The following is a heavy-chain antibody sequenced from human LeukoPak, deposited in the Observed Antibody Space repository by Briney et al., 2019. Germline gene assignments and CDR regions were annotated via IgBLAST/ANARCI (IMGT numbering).Heavy chain of an antibody. Sequence: GRSLRLSCAASGYTFSSYAMCWVHQAPGKGLEWVSSITSSGAATYYADSVKGRFTISRDNSDNTLYLQINSLRAEDTAVYYCAKDRPNYYGSNGHYYKLNGDCWGQGTLVTVSS. CDR3: AKDRPNYYGSNGHYYKLNGDC. CDR1: GYTFSSYA. V-gene: IGHV3-23*01. J-gene: IGHJ4*02. D-gene: IGHD3-22*01. CDR2: ITSSGAAT.